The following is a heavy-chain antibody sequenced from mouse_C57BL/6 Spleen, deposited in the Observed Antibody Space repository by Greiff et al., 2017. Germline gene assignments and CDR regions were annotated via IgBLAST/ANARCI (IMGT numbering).Heavy chain of an antibody. V-gene: IGHV14-2*01. Sequence: EVQLQQSGAELVKPGASVKLSCTASGFNIKDYYMPWVKQRTEQGLEWIGRFDPEDGETKSAPKFQGKATRTADTSSNTAYLQLSSLTSEDTAVYYCARDGSSSYYFDYWGQGTTRTVSS. CDR1: GFNIKDYY. D-gene: IGHD1-1*01. CDR3: ARDGSSSYYFDY. J-gene: IGHJ2*01. CDR2: FDPEDGET.